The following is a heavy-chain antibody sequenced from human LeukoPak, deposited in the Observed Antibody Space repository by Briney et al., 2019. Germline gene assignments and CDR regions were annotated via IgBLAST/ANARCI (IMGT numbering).Heavy chain of an antibody. CDR3: ARGDNIVATISAFDI. Sequence: GGSLRLSCAASGFTFSSYAMHWVRQAPGKGLEWVAVISYDGSNKYYADSVKGRFTISRDNSKNTLYLQMNSLRAEDTAVYYCARGDNIVATISAFDIWGQGTMVTVSS. D-gene: IGHD5-12*01. CDR1: GFTFSSYA. V-gene: IGHV3-30*04. CDR2: ISYDGSNK. J-gene: IGHJ3*02.